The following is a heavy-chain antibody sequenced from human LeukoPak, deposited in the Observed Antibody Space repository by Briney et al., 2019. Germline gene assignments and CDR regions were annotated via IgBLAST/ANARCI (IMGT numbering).Heavy chain of an antibody. Sequence: GGSLRLSCTTSGFTLSNYAMSWVRQAPGKGLEWVSTFSGNGVNTYYADSVKGRFTISRDNSKNTLYVQMNSLRAEDTAVYYCAKRLSSGYFYFDYWGQGTLVTVSS. V-gene: IGHV3-23*01. CDR2: FSGNGVNT. CDR3: AKRLSSGYFYFDY. CDR1: GFTLSNYA. J-gene: IGHJ4*02. D-gene: IGHD6-19*01.